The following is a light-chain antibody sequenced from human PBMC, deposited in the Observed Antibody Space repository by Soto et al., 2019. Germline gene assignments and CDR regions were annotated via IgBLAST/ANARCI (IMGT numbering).Light chain of an antibody. V-gene: IGKV3-20*01. CDR1: QSVSRR. CDR3: QQYGSSPTT. CDR2: GAS. J-gene: IGKJ5*01. Sequence: EIVMTRSPGTLALSPGHRATLSYRASQSVSRRLAWYKQKPGQAPRIIIYGASSRATGIPDRFSGSGSGTEFTLTISRLEPEDFAVYSCQQYGSSPTTFGQGTRLEIK.